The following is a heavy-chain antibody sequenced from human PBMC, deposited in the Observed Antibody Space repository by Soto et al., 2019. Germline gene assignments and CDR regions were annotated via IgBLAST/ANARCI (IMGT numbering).Heavy chain of an antibody. CDR1: GYTFTAYG. Sequence: QVNLVQSGPEVKMPGASVKVSCKTSGYTFTAYGLAWLRQAPGQRPEWMGWVSTRNTDTNYAQKFQGRVTMTTDTSTTTTYMGLRSLRSDDTAVYYCATELNTDSCAYSSFAYWGQGTLVTVSS. CDR2: VSTRNTDT. V-gene: IGHV1-18*01. D-gene: IGHD3-22*01. CDR3: ATELNTDSCAYSSFAY. J-gene: IGHJ4*02.